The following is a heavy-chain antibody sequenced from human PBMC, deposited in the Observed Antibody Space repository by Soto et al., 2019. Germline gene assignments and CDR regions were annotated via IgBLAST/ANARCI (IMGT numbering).Heavy chain of an antibody. J-gene: IGHJ3*02. CDR3: VKNRMDHNSVWDPFDI. CDR1: GFSCGIYG. V-gene: IGHV3-23*01. CDR2: NGLGNDDT. Sequence: GGSQRLSYAASGFSCGIYGMSWVRQAPGAGLECVSGNGLGNDDTYYADSVQGRFIIARDNPKYTVAHQMNGRRVEDTAIYYCVKNRMDHNSVWDPFDIWAQGTTVTVSS. D-gene: IGHD1-20*01.